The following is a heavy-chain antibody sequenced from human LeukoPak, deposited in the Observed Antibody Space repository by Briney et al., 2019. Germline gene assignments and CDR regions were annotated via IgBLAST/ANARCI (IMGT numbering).Heavy chain of an antibody. CDR1: GGPISSSSAY. CDR2: IYYSKNT. D-gene: IGHD5-18*01. J-gene: IGHJ4*02. CDR3: VSPRGFSYGYFDY. V-gene: IGHV4-39*01. Sequence: SETLSLTCTVSGGPISSSSAYWGWIRQPPGKGLEWIGSIYYSKNTYYNPSLKSRVTISADTSENQFSLTLGSVSATDTAVYYCVSPRGFSYGYFDYWGQGTLVTVSS.